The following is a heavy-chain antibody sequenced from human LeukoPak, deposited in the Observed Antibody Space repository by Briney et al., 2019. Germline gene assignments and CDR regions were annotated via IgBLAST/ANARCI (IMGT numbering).Heavy chain of an antibody. Sequence: ASVKVSCNASGYTFTVYYMHWVRQAPGQGLEWMGWINPNSGGTYSAQKFQGRVSMTSDTSISTAYMELSRLRSDDTAVYYCARNGYYYGSGSYYSFYYYYYMDVWGKGTTVTVSS. V-gene: IGHV1-2*02. CDR3: ARNGYYYGSGSYYSFYYYYYMDV. CDR1: GYTFTVYY. D-gene: IGHD3-10*01. J-gene: IGHJ6*03. CDR2: INPNSGGT.